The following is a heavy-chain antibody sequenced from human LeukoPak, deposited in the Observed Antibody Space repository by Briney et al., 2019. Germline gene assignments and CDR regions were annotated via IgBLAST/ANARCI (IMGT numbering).Heavy chain of an antibody. CDR1: GYTFTSYY. CDR2: INPSGGST. J-gene: IGHJ4*02. Sequence: ASVKVSCKASGYTFTSYYMHWVRQAPGQGLEWMGIINPSGGSTSYAQKFQGRVTMTRDTSTSTVYMELSSLRSEDTAVYYCARARPPHYYDSSGYHDYWGQGTLVTVSS. CDR3: ARARPPHYYDSSGYHDY. V-gene: IGHV1-46*01. D-gene: IGHD3-22*01.